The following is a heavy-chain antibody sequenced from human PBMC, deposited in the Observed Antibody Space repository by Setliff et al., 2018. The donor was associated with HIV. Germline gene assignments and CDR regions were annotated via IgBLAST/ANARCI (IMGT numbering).Heavy chain of an antibody. V-gene: IGHV4-39*07. CDR1: GGSISSSNYY. CDR2: IHYSGST. D-gene: IGHD4-4*01. Sequence: SETLSLTCTVSGGSISSSNYYWGWIRQPPGKGLEWIGSIHYSGSTYDNPSLKSRVTVSGDTTKNQFSLKLTSVTAADTAVYYCARGGRSTVATWAWFDPWGQGTLVTVSS. J-gene: IGHJ5*02. CDR3: ARGGRSTVATWAWFDP.